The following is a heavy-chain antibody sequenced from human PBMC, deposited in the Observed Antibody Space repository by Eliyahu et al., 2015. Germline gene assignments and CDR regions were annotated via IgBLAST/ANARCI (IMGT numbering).Heavy chain of an antibody. CDR1: GFTVSSNY. CDR3: ARDLQWVVPAAPYYYYGMDV. J-gene: IGHJ6*02. D-gene: IGHD2-2*01. Sequence: EVQLVESGGGLVQPGGSLRLSCAASGFTVSSNYMRWVRQAPGKGLEWVSVIYSGGSTHYADSVKGRFTISRDNSKNTLYLQMNSLRAEDTAVYYCARDLQWVVPAAPYYYYGMDVWGQGTTVTVSS. CDR2: IYSGGST. V-gene: IGHV3-66*01.